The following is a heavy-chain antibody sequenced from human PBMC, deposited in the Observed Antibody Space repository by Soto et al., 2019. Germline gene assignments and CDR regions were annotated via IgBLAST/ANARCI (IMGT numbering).Heavy chain of an antibody. V-gene: IGHV1-8*01. CDR1: GDSFTSYD. CDR2: VNPNSGNT. CDR3: AREVLSVDIVVVPAARGSFNYYYYMDV. D-gene: IGHD2-2*01. Sequence: ASVKVSCEASGDSFTSYDINWVRQATGQGLEWMGWVNPNSGNTGYAQKFQGRVTMTRNTSISTAYMELSSLRSEDTAVYYCAREVLSVDIVVVPAARGSFNYYYYMDVWGKGTTVTVSS. J-gene: IGHJ6*03.